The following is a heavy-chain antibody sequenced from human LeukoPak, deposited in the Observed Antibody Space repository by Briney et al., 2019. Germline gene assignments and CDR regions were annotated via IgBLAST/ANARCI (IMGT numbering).Heavy chain of an antibody. CDR3: ARASGVEMSTMSPRFDY. V-gene: IGHV3-33*01. CDR2: IWYDGSNK. CDR1: GFTFSSYG. Sequence: GRSLRLSCGASGFTFSSYGMHWLRQAPGKGLEWVAVIWYDGSNKYYADSVKGRFTISRDNSKNTLYLQMNSLRAEDAAVYYCARASGVEMSTMSPRFDYWGQGTLVTVSS. J-gene: IGHJ4*02. D-gene: IGHD5-24*01.